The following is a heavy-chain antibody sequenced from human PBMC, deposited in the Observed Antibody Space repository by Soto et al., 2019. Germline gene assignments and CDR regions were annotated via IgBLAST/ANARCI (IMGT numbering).Heavy chain of an antibody. CDR2: ISGSGGST. Sequence: PGGSLRLSCAASGFTFSIYAMSWVRQAPGKGLEWVSAISGSGGSTYYADSVKGRFTVSRDNSKNTLYLQMNSLRAEDTAVYYCAKDSSTVTSRDYFDYWGQGTLVTVSS. CDR3: AKDSSTVTSRDYFDY. CDR1: GFTFSIYA. V-gene: IGHV3-23*01. D-gene: IGHD4-17*01. J-gene: IGHJ4*02.